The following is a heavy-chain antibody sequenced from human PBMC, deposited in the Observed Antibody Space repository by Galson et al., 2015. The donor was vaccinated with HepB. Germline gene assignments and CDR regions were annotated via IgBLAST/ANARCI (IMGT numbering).Heavy chain of an antibody. CDR3: ARDMGGYRYFDY. J-gene: IGHJ4*02. CDR2: IIPNLDIT. D-gene: IGHD6-25*01. V-gene: IGHV1-69*04. Sequence: SVKVSCKASGGTFSSYAITWVRQAPGQGLEWMGRIIPNLDITNYAQKFQGRVTITADKSTSTAYMELSSLRSEDTAVYYCARDMGGYRYFDYWGQRTLVTVSS. CDR1: GGTFSSYA.